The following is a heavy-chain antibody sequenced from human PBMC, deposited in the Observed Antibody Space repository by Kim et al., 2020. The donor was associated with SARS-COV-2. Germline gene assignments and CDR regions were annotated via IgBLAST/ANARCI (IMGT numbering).Heavy chain of an antibody. Sequence: SVKVSCKSSGFTFTSSVVQWVRQARGQRLEWIGWIVVGSGNTNYAQKFQERVTITRDMSTSTAYMELSSLRSEDTAVYYCAADGGVSYYDSSGYYFDAFDIWGQGTMVTVSS. D-gene: IGHD3-22*01. CDR1: GFTFTSSV. J-gene: IGHJ3*02. CDR2: IVVGSGNT. V-gene: IGHV1-58*01. CDR3: AADGGVSYYDSSGYYFDAFDI.